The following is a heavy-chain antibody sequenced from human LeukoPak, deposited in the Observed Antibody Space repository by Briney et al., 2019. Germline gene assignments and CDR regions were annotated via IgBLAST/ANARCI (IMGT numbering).Heavy chain of an antibody. CDR1: GFTVSSNY. V-gene: IGHV3-53*01. CDR3: ARGTRSPDS. CDR2: ISASGGTT. D-gene: IGHD1-14*01. Sequence: PGGSLRLSCAASGFTVSSNYMSWVRQAPGKGLEWVSGISASGGTTYYADSVKGRITISRDNAKNSLYLQVNSLRAEDTAVYYCARGTRSPDSWGQGTLVTVSS. J-gene: IGHJ4*02.